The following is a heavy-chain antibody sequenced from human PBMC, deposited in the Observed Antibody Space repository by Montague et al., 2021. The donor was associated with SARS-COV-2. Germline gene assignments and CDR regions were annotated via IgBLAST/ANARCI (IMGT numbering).Heavy chain of an antibody. D-gene: IGHD6-19*01. Sequence: PALVKPTQTLILTCSLSGLSLNTRRVCVSWIRQPPGKALEWLARIDWDEDKYYNIFLKSRLTISKDTSTNQVVLTMTNMDPVDTGTYYCAHRSPIAVAGPYFDYWGQGITVTVSS. CDR2: IDWDEDK. J-gene: IGHJ4*02. CDR1: GLSLNTRRVC. CDR3: AHRSPIAVAGPYFDY. V-gene: IGHV2-70*12.